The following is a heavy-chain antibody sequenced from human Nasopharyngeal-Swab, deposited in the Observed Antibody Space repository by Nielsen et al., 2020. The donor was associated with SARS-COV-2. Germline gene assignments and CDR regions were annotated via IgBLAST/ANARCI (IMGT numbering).Heavy chain of an antibody. CDR3: AGSGSYYDARQKHDY. Sequence: SETLSLTCTVSGGSVSSGSYYWSWIRQPPGKGLEWIGYIYYSGSTNYNPSRKSRVTISVDTSKNQFSLKLSSVTAADTAVYYCAGSGSYYDARQKHDYWGQGTLVTVSS. D-gene: IGHD3-10*01. J-gene: IGHJ4*02. CDR2: IYYSGST. CDR1: GGSVSSGSYY. V-gene: IGHV4-61*01.